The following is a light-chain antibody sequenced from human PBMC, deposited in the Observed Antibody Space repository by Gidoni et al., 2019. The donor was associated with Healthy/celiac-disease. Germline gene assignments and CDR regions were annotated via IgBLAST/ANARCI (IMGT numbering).Light chain of an antibody. CDR3: QQYDNLRLT. J-gene: IGKJ4*01. V-gene: IGKV1-33*01. Sequence: DIQMTQSPSSLSASVGDRVTITCQASQDISHNLNWYQQKPGKAPQVLIYDASNLETGVPSTFSGRGSGTDFTFTISSLQPEDIATYYCQQYDNLRLTFGGGTKVEIK. CDR2: DAS. CDR1: QDISHN.